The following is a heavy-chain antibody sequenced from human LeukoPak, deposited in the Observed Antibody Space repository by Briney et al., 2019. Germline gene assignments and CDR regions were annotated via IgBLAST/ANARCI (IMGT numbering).Heavy chain of an antibody. CDR3: ARRSSSWYFDY. V-gene: IGHV4-59*08. Sequence: GSLRLSCAASGFTFSSYWMSWVRQAPGKGLEWIGYIYYSGSTNYNPSLKSRVTISVDTSKNQFSLKLSSVTAADTAVYYCARRSSSWYFDYWGQGTLVTVSS. D-gene: IGHD6-13*01. CDR1: GFTFSSYW. J-gene: IGHJ4*02. CDR2: IYYSGST.